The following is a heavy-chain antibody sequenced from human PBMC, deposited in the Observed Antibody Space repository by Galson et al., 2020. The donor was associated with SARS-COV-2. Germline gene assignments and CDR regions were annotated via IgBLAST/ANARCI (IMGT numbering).Heavy chain of an antibody. V-gene: IGHV3-11*03. CDR2: ISSSSSYT. Sequence: KIGESLKISCAASGFTFSDYYMSWIRQAPGKGLEWVSYISSSSSYTNYADSVKGRFTISRDNAKNSLYLQMNSLRAEDTAVYYCARFRRDGYNQPFDYWGQGTLVTVSS. CDR1: GFTFSDYY. D-gene: IGHD5-12*01. CDR3: ARFRRDGYNQPFDY. J-gene: IGHJ4*02.